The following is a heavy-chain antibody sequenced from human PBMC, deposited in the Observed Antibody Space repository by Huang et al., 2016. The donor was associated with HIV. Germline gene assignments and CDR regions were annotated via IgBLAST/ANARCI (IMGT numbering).Heavy chain of an antibody. CDR2: VNDSGAT. Sequence: QMQLQQRGAGLLKPSETLSLTCGVSGGSFTGNYLTWIRQAPGKGLEWIGEVNDSGATNYNPSINGRVTISLDKSNGELSLNLRSVTAADTAVYYCARQWTILEWLLGLDVWGQGTTVIVSS. CDR1: GGSFTGNY. V-gene: IGHV4-34*02. CDR3: ARQWTILEWLLGLDV. D-gene: IGHD3-3*01. J-gene: IGHJ6*02.